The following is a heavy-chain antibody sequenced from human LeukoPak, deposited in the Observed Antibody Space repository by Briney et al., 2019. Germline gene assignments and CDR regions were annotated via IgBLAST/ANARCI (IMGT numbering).Heavy chain of an antibody. CDR2: IYPTGNT. Sequence: SETLSLNCSVTGGDTIRYYWRWIRQPAGKVPQWIARIYPTGNTDYNPSLKTRVTMSTDLSKKQFSLMLRSVTAADTAVYYCARLKFYDSTGYSPGYYMDVWGKGTAVTVSS. J-gene: IGHJ6*03. D-gene: IGHD3-22*01. V-gene: IGHV4-4*07. CDR1: GGDTIRYY. CDR3: ARLKFYDSTGYSPGYYMDV.